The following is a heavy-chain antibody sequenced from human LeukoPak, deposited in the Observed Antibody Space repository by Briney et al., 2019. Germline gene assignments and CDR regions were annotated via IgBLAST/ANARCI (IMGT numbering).Heavy chain of an antibody. D-gene: IGHD4-17*01. CDR3: ARCKGRGDYPFAY. CDR1: GGSISSGGYS. CDR2: IYHSGST. Sequence: SETLSLTCAVSGGSISSGGYSWSWIRQPPGKGLEWIGYIYHSGSTYYNPSLKSRVTISVDRSKNQFSLKLSSVTAADTAVYYCARCKGRGDYPFAYGGQGPRVTVSS. J-gene: IGHJ4*02. V-gene: IGHV4-30-2*01.